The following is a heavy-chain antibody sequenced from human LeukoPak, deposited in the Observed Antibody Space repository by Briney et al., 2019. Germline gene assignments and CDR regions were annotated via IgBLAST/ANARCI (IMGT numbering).Heavy chain of an antibody. V-gene: IGHV4-34*01. D-gene: IGHD3-16*02. CDR1: GGSFSGYY. Sequence: SETLSLTCAVYGGSFSGYYWSWIRQPPGKGLEWIGEISHSGSTNYNPSLKSRVTISVDTSKNQFSLKLSSVTAADTAVYYCARTPRDDYVWGSYRYSWRDAFDIWGQGTMVTVSS. J-gene: IGHJ3*02. CDR3: ARTPRDDYVWGSYRYSWRDAFDI. CDR2: ISHSGST.